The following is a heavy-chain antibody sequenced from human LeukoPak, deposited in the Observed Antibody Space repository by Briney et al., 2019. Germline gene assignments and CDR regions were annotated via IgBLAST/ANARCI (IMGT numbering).Heavy chain of an antibody. CDR1: GGTFSSYA. D-gene: IGHD2-15*01. CDR3: ARKPKDCSGGTCYWYYFDY. J-gene: IGHJ4*02. V-gene: IGHV1-69*13. CDR2: IIPIFGTA. Sequence: GASVKVSCKASGGTFSSYAISWVRQAPGQGLEWMGGIIPIFGTANYAQKFQGRVTITADESTSTAYMELSSLRSEDTAVYYCARKPKDCSGGTCYWYYFDYWGQGTLVTVSS.